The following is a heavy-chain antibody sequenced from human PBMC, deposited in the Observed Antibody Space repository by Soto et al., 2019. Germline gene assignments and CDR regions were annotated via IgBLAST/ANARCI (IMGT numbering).Heavy chain of an antibody. D-gene: IGHD6-19*01. CDR3: ARDGQWLPRDGLRSSYYFAY. J-gene: IGHJ4*02. Sequence: QVQLVESGGGVVQPGRSLRLSCAASGFNFSSYVMHWVRQAPGKGLEWVAVIWYDGGNKYYADSVKGRFTISRDNSKNALYLQVNSLRAEDTAVYYCARDGQWLPRDGLRSSYYFAYWGQGTLVTVSS. V-gene: IGHV3-33*01. CDR1: GFNFSSYV. CDR2: IWYDGGNK.